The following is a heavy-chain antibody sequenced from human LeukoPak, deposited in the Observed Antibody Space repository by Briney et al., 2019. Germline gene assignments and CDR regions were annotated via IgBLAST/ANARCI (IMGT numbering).Heavy chain of an antibody. D-gene: IGHD1-1*01. CDR1: GYRFISYW. Sequence: GGSLEISWKGSGYRFISYWIVWGRQVPGEGLGWMGSIYPPDSDTKYSPSFQGQVTISADKSISTAYLQWSSLKASDTAIYYCARLASEGTFDYWGQGILVTVSS. CDR3: ARLASEGTFDY. V-gene: IGHV5-51*01. J-gene: IGHJ4*02. CDR2: IYPPDSDT.